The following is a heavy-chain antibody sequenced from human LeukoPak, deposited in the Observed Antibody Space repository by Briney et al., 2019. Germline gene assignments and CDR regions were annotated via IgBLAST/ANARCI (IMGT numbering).Heavy chain of an antibody. D-gene: IGHD1-26*01. Sequence: PSETLSLTCSVSGYSISSGYYWGWIRQPPGKGLELIGSIHHSGSTYYNPSLKSRVTISVDTSKNHFSMQLSSVTAADTAIYYCARVSPQWELDAFDIWGQGTMVTVSS. CDR1: GYSISSGYY. CDR3: ARVSPQWELDAFDI. V-gene: IGHV4-38-2*02. J-gene: IGHJ3*02. CDR2: IHHSGST.